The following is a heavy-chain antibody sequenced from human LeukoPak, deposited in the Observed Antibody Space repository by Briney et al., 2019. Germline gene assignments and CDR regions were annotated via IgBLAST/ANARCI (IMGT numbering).Heavy chain of an antibody. D-gene: IGHD3-16*01. CDR2: FYYSGKT. CDR3: ATRNLFTRGDDY. Sequence: SETLSLTYTVSGGSITSDKFYWGWIRQPPGKGLEWIGSFYYSGKTYYNPSLKSRVTISVDTSKSQFSLKLTSVTAADTAVYYCATRNLFTRGDDYWSPGTLVTVSS. J-gene: IGHJ4*02. CDR1: GGSITSDKFY. V-gene: IGHV4-39*01.